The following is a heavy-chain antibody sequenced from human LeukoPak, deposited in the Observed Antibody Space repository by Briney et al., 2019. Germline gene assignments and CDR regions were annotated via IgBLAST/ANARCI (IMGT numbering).Heavy chain of an antibody. V-gene: IGHV3-23*01. D-gene: IGHD2-2*01. CDR2: ISGSGGST. Sequence: GGSLRLSCAASGFTFSSYAISWVRQAPGKGLEWVAAISGSGGSTYYADSVKGRFTISRDNSKNTLYLQMNSLRAEDTAVYYCAKSPLVVPAASFDYWGQGTLVTVSS. CDR3: AKSPLVVPAASFDY. J-gene: IGHJ4*02. CDR1: GFTFSSYA.